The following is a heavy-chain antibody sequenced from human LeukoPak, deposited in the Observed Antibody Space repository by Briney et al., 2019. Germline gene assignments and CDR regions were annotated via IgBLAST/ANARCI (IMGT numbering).Heavy chain of an antibody. CDR1: GFTFSSYE. J-gene: IGHJ6*04. D-gene: IGHD6-13*01. CDR2: ISSSGSTI. V-gene: IGHV3-48*03. CDR3: ARDKQATYYYYGMDV. Sequence: GGSLRLSRAASGFTFSSYEMNWVRQAPGKGLEWVSYISSSGSTIYYADSVKGRFTISRDNAKNSLYLQMNSLRAEDTAVYYCARDKQATYYYYGMDVWGKGTTVTVSS.